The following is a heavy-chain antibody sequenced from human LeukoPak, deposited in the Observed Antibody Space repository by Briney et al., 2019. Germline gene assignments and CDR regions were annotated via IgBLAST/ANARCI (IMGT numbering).Heavy chain of an antibody. CDR2: IITMLGIT. V-gene: IGHV1-69*04. CDR1: GGTFSRFA. D-gene: IGHD4-23*01. Sequence: SVKVSCKASGGTFSRFAISWLRQAPGQGPEWMGRIITMLGITNYAQDFQGRVTITADKSTSTAYMELSSLRSEDTAVYYCARSVDLTYGGNPGGGYYYYYYMDVWGKGTTVTVSS. CDR3: ARSVDLTYGGNPGGGYYYYYYMDV. J-gene: IGHJ6*03.